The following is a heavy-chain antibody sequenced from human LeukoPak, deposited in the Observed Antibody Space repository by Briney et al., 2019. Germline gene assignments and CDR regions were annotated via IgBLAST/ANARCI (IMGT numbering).Heavy chain of an antibody. CDR2: IYTSGST. CDR3: ARVYSSSPRYYYYYYTDV. J-gene: IGHJ6*03. D-gene: IGHD6-6*01. Sequence: PSETLSLTCTVSGGSISSGSYYWSWIRQPAGKGLEWIGRIYTSGSTNYNPSLKSRVTISVDTSKNQFSLKLSSVTAADTAVYYCARVYSSSPRYYYYYYTDVWGKGTTLTVSS. CDR1: GGSISSGSYY. V-gene: IGHV4-61*02.